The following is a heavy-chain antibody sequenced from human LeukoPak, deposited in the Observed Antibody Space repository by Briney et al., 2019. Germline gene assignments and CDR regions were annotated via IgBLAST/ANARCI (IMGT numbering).Heavy chain of an antibody. CDR3: ARVSGSYSGALDI. CDR1: GGTFSSYA. CDR2: TIPIFGTA. V-gene: IGHV1-69*05. Sequence: SVKVSCKASGGTFSSYAISWVRQAPGQGLEWMGRTIPIFGTANYAQKFQGRVTITTDESTSTAYMELSSLRSEDTAVYYCARVSGSYSGALDIWGQGTMVTVSS. D-gene: IGHD1-26*01. J-gene: IGHJ3*02.